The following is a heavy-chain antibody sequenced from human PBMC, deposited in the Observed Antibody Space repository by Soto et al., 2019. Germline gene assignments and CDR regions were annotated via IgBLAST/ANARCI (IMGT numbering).Heavy chain of an antibody. V-gene: IGHV3-23*01. D-gene: IGHD3-22*01. CDR3: AKDRMIVGAFDI. CDR2: ISGSGGST. J-gene: IGHJ3*02. CDR1: GFTFSSYA. Sequence: PGESLKISCAASGFTFSSYAMSWVRQAPGKGLEWVSAISGSGGSTYYADSVKGRFTISRDNSKNTLYLQMNSLRAEDTAVYYCAKDRMIVGAFDIWGQGTMVTVSS.